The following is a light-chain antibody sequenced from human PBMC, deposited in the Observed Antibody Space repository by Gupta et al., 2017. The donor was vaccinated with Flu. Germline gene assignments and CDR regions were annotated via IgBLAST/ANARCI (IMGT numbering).Light chain of an antibody. CDR1: QYIDTY. Sequence: DIQMTQSPSSLSASPGDRVTITCRTSQYIDTYLNWFQQKSGKAPKLLIYAASTLASGVSSRFSGSGSGTDFTLTISDLHPEDITTYYCQQTDGAPRTFGLGTTVEIK. CDR2: AAS. J-gene: IGKJ1*01. V-gene: IGKV1-39*01. CDR3: QQTDGAPRT.